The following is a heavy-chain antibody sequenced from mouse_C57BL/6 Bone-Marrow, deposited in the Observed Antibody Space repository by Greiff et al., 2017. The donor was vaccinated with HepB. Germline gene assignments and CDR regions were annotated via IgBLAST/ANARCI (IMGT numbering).Heavy chain of an antibody. CDR2: IDPENGDT. Sequence: EVQLQQSGAELVRPGASVKLSCTASGFNIKDDYMHWVKQRPEQGLEWIGWIDPENGDTEYASKFQGKATITADTSSNTAYLQLSSLTSEDTTVYYGTRSYYGSSYGFAYWGQGTLVTVSA. J-gene: IGHJ3*01. CDR1: GFNIKDDY. D-gene: IGHD1-1*01. CDR3: TRSYYGSSYGFAY. V-gene: IGHV14-4*01.